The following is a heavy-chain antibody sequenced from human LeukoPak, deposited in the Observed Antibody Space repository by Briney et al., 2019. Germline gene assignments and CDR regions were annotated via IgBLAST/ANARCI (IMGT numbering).Heavy chain of an antibody. Sequence: SETLSLTCTVSGVSISSYYWSWIRQPPGKGLEWIGYIYYSGSTNYNPSLESRVTISVDTSKNQFSLKLSSVTAADTAVYYCARVIPGQWLVPSVFDYWGQGTLVTVSS. CDR2: IYYSGST. CDR3: ARVIPGQWLVPSVFDY. V-gene: IGHV4-59*01. CDR1: GVSISSYY. D-gene: IGHD6-19*01. J-gene: IGHJ4*02.